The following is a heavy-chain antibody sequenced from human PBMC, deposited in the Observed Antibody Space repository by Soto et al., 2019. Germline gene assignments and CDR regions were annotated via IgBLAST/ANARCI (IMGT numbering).Heavy chain of an antibody. D-gene: IGHD1-26*01. CDR2: ISGSSGST. CDR1: GFTFSTYA. V-gene: IGHV3-23*01. J-gene: IGHJ5*02. CDR3: AKNQGVELVPLATVDWFDP. Sequence: GGSLRLSCAASGFTFSTYAMSWVRQAPGKGLEWVSSISGSSGSTFYTDSVKGRFTISRDNSKSTVYLELNNLSAEDTAVYHCAKNQGVELVPLATVDWFDPWGQGSVVTVSS.